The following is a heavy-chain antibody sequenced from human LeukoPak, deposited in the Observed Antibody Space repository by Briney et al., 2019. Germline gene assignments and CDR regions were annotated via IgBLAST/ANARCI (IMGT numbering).Heavy chain of an antibody. CDR2: IYYSGST. V-gene: IGHV4-59*01. D-gene: IGHD5-18*01. CDR1: GGSISSYY. CDR3: ARDLDSYGYRSYAFDI. J-gene: IGHJ3*02. Sequence: SETLSLTCTVSGGSISSYYWGWIRQPPGKGLEWIGYIYYSGSTNYNPSLKSRVTISVDTSKNQFSLKLSSVTAADTAVYYCARDLDSYGYRSYAFDIWGQGTMVTVSS.